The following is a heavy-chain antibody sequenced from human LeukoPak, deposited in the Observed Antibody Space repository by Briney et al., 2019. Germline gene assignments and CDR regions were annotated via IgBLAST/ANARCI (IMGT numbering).Heavy chain of an antibody. Sequence: GGSLRLSCAASGVTFSSYGMHWVRQAPGKGLEWVAVIWYDGSNKYYADSVKGRFTISRDNSKNTLYLQMNSLRAEDTAVYYCARLSSYGLLDYWGQGTLVTVSS. CDR3: ARLSSYGLLDY. CDR2: IWYDGSNK. V-gene: IGHV3-33*01. D-gene: IGHD5-18*01. CDR1: GVTFSSYG. J-gene: IGHJ4*02.